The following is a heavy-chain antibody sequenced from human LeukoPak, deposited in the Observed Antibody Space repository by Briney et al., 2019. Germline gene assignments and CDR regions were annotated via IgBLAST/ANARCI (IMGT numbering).Heavy chain of an antibody. CDR2: XXXXGST. CDR3: ARHLGRTVAGRYYYYGMDV. J-gene: IGHJ6*04. Sequence: SETLSLTCAVYGGSFSGYYWSWIRQPPGKGLXXXXXXXXXGSTNYNPSLKSRVTISVDTSKNQFSLKLSSVTAADTAVYYCARHLGRTVAGRYYYYGMDVWGKGTTVTVSS. D-gene: IGHD6-19*01. V-gene: IGHV4-34*01. CDR1: GGSFSGYY.